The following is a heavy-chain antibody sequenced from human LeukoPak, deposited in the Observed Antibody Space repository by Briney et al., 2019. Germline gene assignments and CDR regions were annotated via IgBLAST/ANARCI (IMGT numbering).Heavy chain of an antibody. D-gene: IGHD3-3*01. J-gene: IGHJ4*02. CDR2: INSDGRST. CDR3: ARDGVAAPDY. V-gene: IGHV3-74*01. CDR1: GFSFSRYW. Sequence: PGGSLRLSCAASGFSFSRYWMHWVRQVPGKGLVWVLRINSDGRSTTYADSVKGRFTISRDNAKNTLYLQLNSLRAEDTAVYFCARDGVAAPDYWGQGTLVTVSS.